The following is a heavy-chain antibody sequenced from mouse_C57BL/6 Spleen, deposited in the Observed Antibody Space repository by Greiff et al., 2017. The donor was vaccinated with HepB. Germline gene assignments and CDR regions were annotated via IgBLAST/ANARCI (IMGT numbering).Heavy chain of an antibody. D-gene: IGHD1-1*01. J-gene: IGHJ3*01. CDR1: GYTFTSYW. Sequence: VQLQQSGAELAKPGASVKLSCKASGYTFTSYWMHWVKQRTGQGLEWIGYINPRSGYTKYNQKFKDKATLTADKSSSTAYIQLSSLTYEDSAVYYCAIEGLFASSHLAWFAYWGQVTLVTVSA. V-gene: IGHV1-7*01. CDR3: AIEGLFASSHLAWFAY. CDR2: INPRSGYT.